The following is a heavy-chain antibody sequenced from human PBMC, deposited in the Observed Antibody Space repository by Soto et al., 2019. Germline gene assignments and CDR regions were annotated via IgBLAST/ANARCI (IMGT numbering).Heavy chain of an antibody. J-gene: IGHJ4*02. CDR3: ARGGWYIDY. Sequence: PSQTLSLTCVISGDSVSSNSAAWNWIRLSPSRGLEWLARTYYRSRWYNDYAVSVRSRITVNPDTSKNQFSLKLSSVTAADTAVYFCARGGWYIDYWGQGTLVTVSS. V-gene: IGHV6-1*01. D-gene: IGHD6-19*01. CDR2: TYYRSRWYN. CDR1: GDSVSSNSAA.